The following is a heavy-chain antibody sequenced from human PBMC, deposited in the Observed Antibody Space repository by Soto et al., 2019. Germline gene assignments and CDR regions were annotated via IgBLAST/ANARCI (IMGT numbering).Heavy chain of an antibody. V-gene: IGHV4-31*03. CDR3: ARGTDYDFWSGYFDY. D-gene: IGHD3-3*01. CDR1: GGSISSGGYY. CDR2: IYYSGST. J-gene: IGHJ4*02. Sequence: QVQLQESGPGLVKPSQTLSLTCTVSGGSISSGGYYWSWIRQHPGKGLEWIGYIYYSGSTYYNPSLTSRVTISVDTSKNQFSLKLSSVTAADTAVYYCARGTDYDFWSGYFDYWGQGTLVTVSS.